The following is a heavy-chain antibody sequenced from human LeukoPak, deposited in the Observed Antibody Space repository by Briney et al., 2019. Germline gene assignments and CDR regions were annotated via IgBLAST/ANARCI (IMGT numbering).Heavy chain of an antibody. J-gene: IGHJ3*02. CDR3: ARVEVEGSGSYYNDAFDI. D-gene: IGHD3-10*01. Sequence: PSETLSLTCAVYGGSFSGYYWSWIRQPPGKGLEWIGEINHSGSTNYNPSLKSRVTISVDTSKNQFSLKLSSVTAADTAVYYCARVEVEGSGSYYNDAFDIWGQGTMVTVSS. CDR2: INHSGST. V-gene: IGHV4-34*01. CDR1: GGSFSGYY.